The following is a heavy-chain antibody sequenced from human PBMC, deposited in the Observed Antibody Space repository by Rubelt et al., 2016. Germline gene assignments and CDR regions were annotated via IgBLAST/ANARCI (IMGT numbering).Heavy chain of an antibody. CDR1: GFTFSSYA. V-gene: IGHV3-23*01. CDR2: ISGSAGRT. CDR3: AGEEYSGYTNDY. D-gene: IGHD1-26*01. Sequence: GQLLESGGGLVQPGGSLRLSCAASGFTFSSYAMSWVRQAPGKGLEWVSVISGSAGRTNNADSVKGRFIISRDNSKNTLYLQMNSLRAEDTAVYYCAGEEYSGYTNDYWGQGTLVTVSS. J-gene: IGHJ4*02.